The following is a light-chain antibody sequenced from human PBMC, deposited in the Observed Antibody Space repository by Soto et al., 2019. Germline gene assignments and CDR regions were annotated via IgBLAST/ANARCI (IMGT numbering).Light chain of an antibody. J-gene: IGLJ1*01. CDR1: SSDVGGYNY. CDR3: SSYTSSSTLLFV. CDR2: DVS. V-gene: IGLV2-14*01. Sequence: QSVLTEPASRFGPPGQSITISCTGTSSDVGGYNYVSWYQQHPGKAPKLMIYDVSNRPSGVSNRFSGSKSGNTASLTISGLQAEDEADYYCSSYTSSSTLLFVFGTGTKVTVL.